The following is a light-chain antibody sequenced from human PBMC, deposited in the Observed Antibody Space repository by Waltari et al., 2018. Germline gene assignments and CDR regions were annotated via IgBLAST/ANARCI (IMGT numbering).Light chain of an antibody. CDR2: GAS. CDR3: QQYNNWPLT. J-gene: IGKJ4*01. Sequence: EIVLTQSPATLSESPGESVTLSCRASQNIASNLAWYQQKPGQVPRLLIYGASSRATDFAARFSGSGSGSDFTLTISSLQSEDFAVYYCQQYNNWPLTFGGGTKVEIK. CDR1: QNIASN. V-gene: IGKV3D-15*01.